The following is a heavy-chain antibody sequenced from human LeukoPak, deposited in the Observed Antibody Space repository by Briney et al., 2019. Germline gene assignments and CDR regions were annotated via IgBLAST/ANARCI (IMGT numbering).Heavy chain of an antibody. Sequence: GGSLRLSCAASGFRFNTYWMSWVRQAPGKGLEWVANIKQDGNEKYYADSVKGRFTISRDNGKNSLDLQMNSLRVDDTAIYYCASGQSPFFDPWGQGTLVTVSS. D-gene: IGHD2/OR15-2a*01. J-gene: IGHJ5*02. CDR1: GFRFNTYW. CDR3: ASGQSPFFDP. V-gene: IGHV3-7*01. CDR2: IKQDGNEK.